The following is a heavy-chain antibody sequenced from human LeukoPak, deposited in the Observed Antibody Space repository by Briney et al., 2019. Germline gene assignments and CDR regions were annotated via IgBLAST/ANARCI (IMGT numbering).Heavy chain of an antibody. Sequence: GGSLRLSCAASEFSVGSNYMTWVRQAPGKGLEWVSAISGSGGSTYYADSVKGRFTISRDNSKNTLYLQMNSLGAEDTAVYYCAKDSARLYSGSYPVDYWGQGTLVTASS. V-gene: IGHV3-23*01. CDR3: AKDSARLYSGSYPVDY. D-gene: IGHD1-26*01. J-gene: IGHJ4*02. CDR1: EFSVGSNY. CDR2: ISGSGGST.